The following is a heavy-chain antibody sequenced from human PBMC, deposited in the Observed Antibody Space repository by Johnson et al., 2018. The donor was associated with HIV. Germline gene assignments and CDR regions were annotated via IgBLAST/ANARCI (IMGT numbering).Heavy chain of an antibody. Sequence: VQLVESGGGVERPGESLRLSCVGSGFMFDDYAMSWVRKVPGKGMEWVSGIAWTGANAGYADSVKGRFTISRDNAKNSLYLQMNSLRAGDTAVYYCARESPGYAFEIWGQGTMVTVSS. V-gene: IGHV3-20*04. CDR1: GFMFDDYA. D-gene: IGHD1-1*01. CDR3: ARESPGYAFEI. J-gene: IGHJ3*02. CDR2: IAWTGANA.